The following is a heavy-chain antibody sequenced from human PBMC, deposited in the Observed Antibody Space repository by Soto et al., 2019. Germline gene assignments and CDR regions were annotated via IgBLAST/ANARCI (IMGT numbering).Heavy chain of an antibody. CDR1: GFTFDDYA. D-gene: IGHD3-22*01. V-gene: IGHV3-9*01. J-gene: IGHJ3*02. CDR3: AKGLSSAPSAAAFDI. Sequence: EVQLVESGGGLVQPGRSLRLSCAASGFTFDDYAMHWVRRAPGKGLEWVSGISWHSGSIGYADSVKGRFTISRDNAKNSLYLQMDSLRAEDTALYYCAKGLSSAPSAAAFDIWGQGTMVTVSS. CDR2: ISWHSGSI.